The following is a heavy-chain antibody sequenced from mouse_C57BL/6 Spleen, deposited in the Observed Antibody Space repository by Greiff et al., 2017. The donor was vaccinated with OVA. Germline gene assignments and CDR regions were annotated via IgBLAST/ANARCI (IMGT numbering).Heavy chain of an antibody. V-gene: IGHV1-85*01. D-gene: IGHD1-1*01. CDR2: IYPRDGST. Sequence: QVQLQQSGPELVQPGASVKLSCKASGYTFTSYDINWVKQRPGQGLEWIGWIYPRDGSTKYNEKFKGKATLPVDTSSSTAYMELHSLTSEDAAVYFCARYDYYGSSYFDYWGQGTTLTVSS. CDR1: GYTFTSYD. CDR3: ARYDYYGSSYFDY. J-gene: IGHJ2*01.